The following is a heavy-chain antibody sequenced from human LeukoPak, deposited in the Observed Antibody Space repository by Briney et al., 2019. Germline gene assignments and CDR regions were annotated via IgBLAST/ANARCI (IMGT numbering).Heavy chain of an antibody. CDR2: IYASGST. J-gene: IGHJ4*02. V-gene: IGHV4-4*07. Sequence: PSETLSLSCTVFGDSINNYYWSWIRQTAGKGLDWIGRIYASGSTNFSPSLNTRVTMSLDMSKNQIFLKMTSLTAADTAVYYCARVRPALRQFDYWGQGNVVTVSS. D-gene: IGHD2-2*01. CDR3: ARVRPALRQFDY. CDR1: GDSINNYY.